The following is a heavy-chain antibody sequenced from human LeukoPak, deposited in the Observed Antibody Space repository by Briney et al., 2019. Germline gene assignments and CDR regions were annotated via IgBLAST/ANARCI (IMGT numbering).Heavy chain of an antibody. Sequence: SGGSLRLSCAASGFTFSSYEMNWVRQAPGKGLEWVSYISSSGSTIYYADSVKGRFTISRDNAKNSLYLQTNSLRAEDTALYYCARDTYSSGSGDYWGQGTLVTVSS. D-gene: IGHD6-19*01. J-gene: IGHJ4*02. CDR2: ISSSGSTI. CDR1: GFTFSSYE. CDR3: ARDTYSSGSGDY. V-gene: IGHV3-48*03.